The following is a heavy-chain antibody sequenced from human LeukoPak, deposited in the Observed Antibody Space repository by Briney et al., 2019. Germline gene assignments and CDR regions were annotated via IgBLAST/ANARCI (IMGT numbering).Heavy chain of an antibody. J-gene: IGHJ3*02. CDR3: ATDHLRVGATGASDT. CDR1: GSTFSSSW. Sequence: GGSLGLSCAASGSTFSSSWMHWVRQAPGKGLVWVSRINTDGSTTRYADSVKGRFTISRDNAKNTMYLQMNSLRAEDTAVYYCATDHLRVGATGASDTWGQGTMVTVSS. D-gene: IGHD1-26*01. V-gene: IGHV3-74*01. CDR2: INTDGSTT.